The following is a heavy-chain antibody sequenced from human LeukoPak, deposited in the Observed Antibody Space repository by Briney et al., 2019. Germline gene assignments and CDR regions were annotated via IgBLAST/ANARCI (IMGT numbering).Heavy chain of an antibody. J-gene: IGHJ4*02. CDR2: IYYSGST. CDR3: ARQGSGSYYSDY. V-gene: IGHV4-39*01. CDR1: GGSISSSSYY. Sequence: SETLSLTCTVSGGSISSSSYYWGWIRQAPGKGLEWIGSIYYSGSTYYNPSLKSRVTISVDTSKNQFSLKLSSVTAADTAVYYCARQGSGSYYSDYSGQGTLVTVSS. D-gene: IGHD3-10*01.